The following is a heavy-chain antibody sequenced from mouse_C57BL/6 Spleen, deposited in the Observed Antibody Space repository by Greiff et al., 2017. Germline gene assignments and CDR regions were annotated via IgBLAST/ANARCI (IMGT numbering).Heavy chain of an antibody. D-gene: IGHD1-1*01. CDR2: INYDGSST. J-gene: IGHJ1*03. Sequence: EVQLQESEGGLVQPGSSMKLSCTASGFTFSDHYMAWVRQVPEKGLEWVANINYDGSSTYYLDSLKSRFIISRDNAKNILYLQMSSLKSEDTATYYCARDGPYYGSSYWYFDVWGTGTTVTVSS. CDR1: GFTFSDHY. V-gene: IGHV5-16*01. CDR3: ARDGPYYGSSYWYFDV.